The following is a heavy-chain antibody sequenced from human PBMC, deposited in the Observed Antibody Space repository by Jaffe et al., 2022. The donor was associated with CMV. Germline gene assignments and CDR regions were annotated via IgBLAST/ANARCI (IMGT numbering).Heavy chain of an antibody. V-gene: IGHV4-59*08. D-gene: IGHD5-18*01. Sequence: QVQLQESGPGLVKPSETLSLTCTVSGGSISSYYWSWIRQPPGKGLEWIGYIYYSGSTNYNPSLKSRVTISVDTSKNQFSLKLSSVTAADTAVYYCARHFDSSFDYWGQGTLVTVSS. J-gene: IGHJ4*02. CDR2: IYYSGST. CDR3: ARHFDSSFDY. CDR1: GGSISSYY.